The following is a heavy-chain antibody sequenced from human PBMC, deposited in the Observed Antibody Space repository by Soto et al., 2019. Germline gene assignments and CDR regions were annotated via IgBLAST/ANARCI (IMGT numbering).Heavy chain of an antibody. J-gene: IGHJ4*02. V-gene: IGHV1-69*01. CDR2: IIPIFGTA. CDR3: ARDGPPYYDFWSGYAGLDY. CDR1: GGTFSSYA. Sequence: SSGKVSCKASGGTFSSYAISWVRQSPGQGLDWMGGIIPIFGTANYAQKFQGRVTITADESTSTAYMELSRLRSDDTAVYYCARDGPPYYDFWSGYAGLDYWGQGTLVTVSS. D-gene: IGHD3-3*01.